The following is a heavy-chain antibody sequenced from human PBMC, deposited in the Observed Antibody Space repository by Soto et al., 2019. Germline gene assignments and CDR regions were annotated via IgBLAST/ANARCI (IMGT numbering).Heavy chain of an antibody. CDR1: GYTFTSYY. J-gene: IGHJ4*02. CDR2: INPSGGST. CDR3: ARRSGLRWYYYFDY. V-gene: IGHV1-46*01. Sequence: ASVKVSCKASGYTFTSYYMHWVRQAPGQGLEWMGIINPSGGSTNYAQKFQGRVTITADESTSTAYMELSSLRSEDTAVYYCARRSGLRWYYYFDYWGQGTLVTVSS. D-gene: IGHD4-17*01.